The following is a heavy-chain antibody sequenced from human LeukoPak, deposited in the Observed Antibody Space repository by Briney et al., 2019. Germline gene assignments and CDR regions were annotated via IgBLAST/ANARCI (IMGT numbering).Heavy chain of an antibody. V-gene: IGHV4-34*01. J-gene: IGHJ4*02. CDR2: INHSGST. CDR1: GGSLSGYY. CDR3: ARARHYYFDY. Sequence: SETLSLTCAVSGGSLSGYYWTWIRQPPGKGLEWIGEINHSGSTNYNPSLKSRVTISVDTSKNQFSLKLSSVTAADTAVYYCARARHYYFDYWGQGTLVTVSS.